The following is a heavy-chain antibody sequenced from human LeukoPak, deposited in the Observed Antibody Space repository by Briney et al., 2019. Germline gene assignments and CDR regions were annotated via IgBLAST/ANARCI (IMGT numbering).Heavy chain of an antibody. J-gene: IGHJ6*02. D-gene: IGHD3-9*01. CDR1: GGSISSSSYY. CDR3: ARVRSPLRYFDWLTPDV. Sequence: SETLSLTCTVSGGSISSSSYYWGWIRQPPGKGLEWIGSIDYSGSTFYNPSLKSRVTMSVDKSKIQFSLKLSSVTAADTAVYYCARVRSPLRYFDWLTPDVWGQGTTVTVSS. V-gene: IGHV4-39*07. CDR2: IDYSGST.